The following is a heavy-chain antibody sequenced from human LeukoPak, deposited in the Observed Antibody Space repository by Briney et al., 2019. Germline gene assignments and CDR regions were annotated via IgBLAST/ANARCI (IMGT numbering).Heavy chain of an antibody. CDR1: GFSFSTYW. CDR3: ARRAGAYSHPYDY. V-gene: IGHV3-23*01. J-gene: IGHJ4*02. CDR2: ISGSGGST. D-gene: IGHD4/OR15-4a*01. Sequence: GGSLRLSCAASGFSFSTYWMSWVRQAPGKGLKWVSAISGSGGSTYYADSVKGRITISRDNSKNTLYLQMNSLRAEDTAVYYCARRAGAYSHPYDYWGQGTLVTVSS.